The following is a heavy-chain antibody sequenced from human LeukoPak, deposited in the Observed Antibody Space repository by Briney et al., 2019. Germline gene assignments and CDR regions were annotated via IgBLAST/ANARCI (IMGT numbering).Heavy chain of an antibody. CDR1: GYTFTGYY. V-gene: IGHV1-2*02. Sequence: GASVKVSCKASGYTFTGYYMHWVRQAPGQGLEWMGWINPNSGGTNYAQKFQGRVTMTRDTPISTAYMELSRLRSDDTAVYYCARERSILWFGEGIGFDYWGQGTLVTVSS. D-gene: IGHD3-10*01. CDR3: ARERSILWFGEGIGFDY. CDR2: INPNSGGT. J-gene: IGHJ4*02.